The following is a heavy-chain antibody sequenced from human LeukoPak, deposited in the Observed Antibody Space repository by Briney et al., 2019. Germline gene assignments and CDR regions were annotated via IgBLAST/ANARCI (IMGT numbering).Heavy chain of an antibody. D-gene: IGHD2-8*01. V-gene: IGHV3-53*01. CDR3: AMRCATTWCMDY. CDR1: GFTFSSYS. Sequence: GGSLRLSCAASGFTFSSYSMNWVRQAPGKGLEWISIIYSGGSTFYPDSVKGRFTISRDTSKNTLYLQMSSLRAEDTAMYYCAMRCATTWCMDYWGQGTLVTVSS. J-gene: IGHJ4*02. CDR2: IYSGGST.